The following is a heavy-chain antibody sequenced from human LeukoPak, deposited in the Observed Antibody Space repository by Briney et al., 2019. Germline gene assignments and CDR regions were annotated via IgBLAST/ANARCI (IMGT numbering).Heavy chain of an antibody. CDR2: ISSSGSTI. D-gene: IGHD3-10*02. V-gene: IGHV3-48*03. CDR3: AELGITMIGGV. CDR1: GFTFSNYE. J-gene: IGHJ6*04. Sequence: GSLRLSCAASGFTFSNYEMNWVRQAPGKGLEWVSYISSSGSTIYYADSVKGRFTISRDNAKNSLYLQMNSLRAEDTAVYYCAELGITMIGGVWGKGTTVTISS.